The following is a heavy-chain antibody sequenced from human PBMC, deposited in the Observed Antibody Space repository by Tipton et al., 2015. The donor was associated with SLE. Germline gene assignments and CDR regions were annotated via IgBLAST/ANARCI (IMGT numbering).Heavy chain of an antibody. Sequence: TLSLTCTVSGGSISGYYWSWIRQPPGKGLEWIGRIYTSGNANYNPSLKSRVTMSVDTSKNQISLNLSSVTAADTAVYYCARAPGIAAAGFDYWGQGTLVTVSS. D-gene: IGHD6-13*01. CDR1: GGSISGYY. CDR3: ARAPGIAAAGFDY. V-gene: IGHV4-4*09. CDR2: IYTSGNA. J-gene: IGHJ4*02.